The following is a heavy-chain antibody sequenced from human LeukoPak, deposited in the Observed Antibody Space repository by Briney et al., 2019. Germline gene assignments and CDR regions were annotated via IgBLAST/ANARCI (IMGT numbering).Heavy chain of an antibody. Sequence: GRSLRLSCAASGFIFSNYAMHWVRQAPGKGLEWVAVISYDDNTKHYADSVKGRFTISRDRSKNTLYLQMNSLKAEDTAVYYCAKSSAGITWFDPWGQGTLVTVSS. D-gene: IGHD1-1*01. J-gene: IGHJ5*02. CDR2: ISYDDNTK. V-gene: IGHV3-30*18. CDR3: AKSSAGITWFDP. CDR1: GFIFSNYA.